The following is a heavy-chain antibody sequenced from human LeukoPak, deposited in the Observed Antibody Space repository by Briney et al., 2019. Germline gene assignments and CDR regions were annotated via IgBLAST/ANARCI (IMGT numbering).Heavy chain of an antibody. J-gene: IGHJ5*02. D-gene: IGHD5-18*01. CDR2: INHSGST. V-gene: IGHV4-34*01. CDR3: ARGLSEGKYSYSPMYNWFDP. CDR1: GGSFSGYY. Sequence: PSETLSLTCAVYGGSFSGYYWSWIRQPPGKGLEWIGEINHSGSTNYNPSLKGRVTISVDTSKNQFSLKLSSVTAADTAVYYCARGLSEGKYSYSPMYNWFDPWGQGTLVTVSS.